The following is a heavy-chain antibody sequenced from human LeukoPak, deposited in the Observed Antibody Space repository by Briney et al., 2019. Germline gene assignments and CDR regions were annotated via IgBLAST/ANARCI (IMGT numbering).Heavy chain of an antibody. Sequence: SETLSLTCAVYGGSFSGYYWRWIRQPPGKGLEWIGEINHSGSTNYNPSLKSRVTISVDTSKNQFSLKLSSVTAADTAVYYCACSPQRPNDCFDPWGQGTLVTVSS. J-gene: IGHJ5*02. D-gene: IGHD6-13*01. CDR1: GGSFSGYY. V-gene: IGHV4-34*01. CDR3: ACSPQRPNDCFDP. CDR2: INHSGST.